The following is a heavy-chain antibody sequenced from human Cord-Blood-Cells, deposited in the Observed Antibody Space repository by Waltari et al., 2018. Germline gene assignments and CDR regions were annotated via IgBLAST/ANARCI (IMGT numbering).Heavy chain of an antibody. V-gene: IGHV4-4*07. CDR1: GGSISSYY. CDR3: ARVISYDFWSGYYDAFDI. CDR2: IYTSGST. Sequence: QVQLQESGPGLVKPSETLSLTCTVSGGSISSYYRSWIRQPAGKGLEWIGRIYTSGSTNYNPSLKSRVTMSVDTSKNQFSLKLSSVTAADTAVYYCARVISYDFWSGYYDAFDIWGQGTMVTVSS. D-gene: IGHD3-3*01. J-gene: IGHJ3*02.